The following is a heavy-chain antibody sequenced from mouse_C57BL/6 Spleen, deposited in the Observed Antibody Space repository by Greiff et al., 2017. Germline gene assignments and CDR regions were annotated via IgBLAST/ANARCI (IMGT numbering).Heavy chain of an antibody. CDR1: GYTFTCYW. Sequence: QVQLQQPGAELVKPGASVKMSCKASGYTFTCYWITWVKQRPGQGLEWIGDFYPGSGSPNYNEKFKSKAPLTVDSSSSTAYMQLSSLPSEDAAVYYCARWDGYAMREGGQGTSVTVSS. V-gene: IGHV1-55*01. D-gene: IGHD2-3*01. CDR2: FYPGSGSP. J-gene: IGHJ4*01. CDR3: ARWDGYAMRE.